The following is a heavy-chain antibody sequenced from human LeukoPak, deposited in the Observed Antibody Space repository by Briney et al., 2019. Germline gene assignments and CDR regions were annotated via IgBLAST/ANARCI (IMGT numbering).Heavy chain of an antibody. CDR1: GFTFDDYA. V-gene: IGHV3-43D*03. Sequence: GGSLRLSCAASGFTFDDYAMHWVRQAPGKGLEWVSLISWDGGSTYYADSVEGRFTISRDNSKNSLYLQMNSLRAEDTALYYCATDSQRGVGRFDYWGQGTLVTVSS. J-gene: IGHJ4*02. CDR2: ISWDGGST. D-gene: IGHD1-26*01. CDR3: ATDSQRGVGRFDY.